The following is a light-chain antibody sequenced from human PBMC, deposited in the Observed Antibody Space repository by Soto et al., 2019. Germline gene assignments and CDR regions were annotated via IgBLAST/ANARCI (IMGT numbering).Light chain of an antibody. CDR1: QSVSSN. J-gene: IGKJ5*01. V-gene: IGKV3-20*01. CDR2: GAS. CDR3: QQYANSPIT. Sequence: EIVMTQSPTILSVSPGERATLSCRASQSVSSNLAWYQQKPGQAPRLLIYGASSRATGIPDRFSGSGSGTDFTLTISRLEPEDFAVYYCQQYANSPITFGQGTRLEIK.